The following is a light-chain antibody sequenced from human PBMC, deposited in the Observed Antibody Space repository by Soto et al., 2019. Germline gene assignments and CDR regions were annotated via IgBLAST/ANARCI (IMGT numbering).Light chain of an antibody. J-gene: IGKJ3*01. CDR3: QQDYNLPFT. CDR1: QSVSSSY. Sequence: PGERVTLSCRASQSVSSSYLTWYQQKPGQAPRLLIYGASTRATGIPARFSGSGSETDFTLTISSLQPEDFAVYYCQQDYNLPFTFGPGTKVDIK. CDR2: GAS. V-gene: IGKV3D-7*01.